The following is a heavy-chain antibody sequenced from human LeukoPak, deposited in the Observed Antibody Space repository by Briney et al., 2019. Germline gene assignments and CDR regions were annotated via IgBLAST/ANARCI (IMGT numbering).Heavy chain of an antibody. CDR1: GGSISSSSYY. Sequence: SETLSLTCTVSGGSISSSSYYWGWIRQPPGKGLDWIGSIYYSGSTYYNPSLTSRVTISVYTSKNQFSLNLSSVTAGDTAVYYCARPYYDILTGYKWFDPWGQGTLVTVSS. CDR3: ARPYYDILTGYKWFDP. J-gene: IGHJ5*02. CDR2: IYYSGST. V-gene: IGHV4-39*01. D-gene: IGHD3-9*01.